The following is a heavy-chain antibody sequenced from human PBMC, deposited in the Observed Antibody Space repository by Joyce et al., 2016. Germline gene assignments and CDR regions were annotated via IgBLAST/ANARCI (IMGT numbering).Heavy chain of an antibody. CDR2: ISYDGPNK. CDR1: GSIFSGYA. CDR3: ARRSGIPAGRRPGAFDM. V-gene: IGHV3-30*04. D-gene: IGHD6-13*01. Sequence: QEQLEESVGGVVQPGTSLRLSCTASGSIFSGYAMNWVRQAPGKVLDGVASISYDGPNKFYADSVGGRFTISRDNYKNTLFLQMNSLTIEDAGVYYCARRSGIPAGRRPGAFDMWGQGTVVTVSS. J-gene: IGHJ3*02.